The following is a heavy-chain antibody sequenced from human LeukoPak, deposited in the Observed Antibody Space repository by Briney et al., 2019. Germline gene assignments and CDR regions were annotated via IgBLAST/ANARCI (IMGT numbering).Heavy chain of an antibody. Sequence: GESLKISCKGSGYSFTSYWISWVRQMPGKGLEWMGIIYPGDSDTRYSPSFQGQVTISADKSISTAYLQWSSLKASDTAMYYCARHGVTTFQYYYGMDVWGQGTTVTVSS. CDR1: GYSFTSYW. CDR3: ARHGVTTFQYYYGMDV. CDR2: IYPGDSDT. V-gene: IGHV5-51*01. J-gene: IGHJ6*02. D-gene: IGHD4-17*01.